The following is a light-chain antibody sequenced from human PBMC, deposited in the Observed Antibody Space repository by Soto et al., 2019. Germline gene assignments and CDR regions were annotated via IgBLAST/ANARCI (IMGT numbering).Light chain of an antibody. CDR1: QIVSSSY. J-gene: IGKJ2*01. CDR3: QQCGGSPMYT. CDR2: GTS. Sequence: EIVLTQSPGTLSLSPGERATLSCRASQIVSSSYLAWYQQKPGQAPRLLIYGTSSRATGIPDRFSGSRSGTDFTLTISRLEPEDCAGYYCQQCGGSPMYTFRQGTKLEIK. V-gene: IGKV3-20*01.